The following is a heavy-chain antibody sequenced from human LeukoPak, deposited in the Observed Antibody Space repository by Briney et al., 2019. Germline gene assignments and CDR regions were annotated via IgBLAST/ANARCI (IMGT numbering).Heavy chain of an antibody. CDR1: GFTFSSYS. CDR3: ARVTDVVVPAAIHNWFDP. V-gene: IGHV3-21*01. Sequence: TGGSLRLSCAASGFTFSSYSMNWVRQAPGKGLEWVSSISSSSSYIYYADSVKGRFTISRDNAKNSLYLQMNSLRAEDTAVYYCARVTDVVVPAAIHNWFDPWGQGTLVTVSS. CDR2: ISSSSSYI. D-gene: IGHD2-2*01. J-gene: IGHJ5*02.